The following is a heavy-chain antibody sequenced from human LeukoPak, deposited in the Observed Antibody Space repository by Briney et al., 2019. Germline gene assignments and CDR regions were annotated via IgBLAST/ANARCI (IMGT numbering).Heavy chain of an antibody. J-gene: IGHJ6*02. CDR3: ARDLSDYGDYRFYYYGMDV. D-gene: IGHD4-17*01. V-gene: IGHV3-66*01. Sequence: GGSLRLSCAASGFTVSSNYMSWVRQAPGKGLEWVSVIYSGGSTYYADSVKGRFTISRDNSKNTLYLQMNSLRAEDTAVYYCARDLSDYGDYRFYYYGMDVWGQGTTVTVSS. CDR1: GFTVSSNY. CDR2: IYSGGST.